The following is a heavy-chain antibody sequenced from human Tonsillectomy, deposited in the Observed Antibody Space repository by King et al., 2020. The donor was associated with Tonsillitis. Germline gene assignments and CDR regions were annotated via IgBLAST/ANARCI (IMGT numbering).Heavy chain of an antibody. J-gene: IGHJ4*02. CDR2: ISGSGGST. V-gene: IGHV3-23*04. CDR1: GFTFSSYV. Sequence: VQLVESGGGLVQPGGSLRLSCAASGFTFSSYVMSWVRQAPGKGLEWVSAISGSGGSTYYADSVKGRFTISRDNSKNTLYLQMNSLRAEDTAIYYCTKDGMTTVTYNYFGYWGQGTLATGSS. CDR3: TKDGMTTVTYNYFGY. D-gene: IGHD4-17*01.